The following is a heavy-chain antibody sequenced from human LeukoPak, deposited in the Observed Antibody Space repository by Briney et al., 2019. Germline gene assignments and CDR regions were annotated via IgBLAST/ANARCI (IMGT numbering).Heavy chain of an antibody. CDR1: GGSISSYY. CDR2: IYYSGST. Sequence: SETLSLTCTVSGGSISSYYWSWIRQPPGKGLEWIGYIYYSGSTNHNPSLKSRVTISVDTSKNQFSLKLSSVTAADTAVYYCARRVVGGFDYWGQGTLVTVSS. V-gene: IGHV4-59*01. J-gene: IGHJ4*02. CDR3: ARRVVGGFDY. D-gene: IGHD2-15*01.